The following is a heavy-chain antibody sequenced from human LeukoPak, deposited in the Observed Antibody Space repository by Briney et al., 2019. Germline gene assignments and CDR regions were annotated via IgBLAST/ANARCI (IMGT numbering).Heavy chain of an antibody. Sequence: HPGGSLRLSCAASEFTFSSYSMNWVRQAPGKGLEWLSYISVSSRNVIDYADSVKGRFTISRDDAKNSLYLQMNSLRAEDTAVYFCARDFGPRLYAFDVWGQGTMITVSS. CDR1: EFTFSSYS. D-gene: IGHD3-16*01. CDR2: ISVSSRNVI. CDR3: ARDFGPRLYAFDV. V-gene: IGHV3-48*04. J-gene: IGHJ3*01.